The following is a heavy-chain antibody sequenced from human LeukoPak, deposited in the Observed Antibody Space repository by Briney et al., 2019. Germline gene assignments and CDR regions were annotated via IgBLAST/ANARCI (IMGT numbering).Heavy chain of an antibody. J-gene: IGHJ4*02. Sequence: ASVKVSCKASGYTFTSYYMHWVRQAPGQGLEWMGIINPSGGSTSYAQKFQGRVTMTRDMSTSTVYMELSSLRSEDTAVYYCTTDSPLGMIVDWGQGTLVTVSS. CDR1: GYTFTSYY. V-gene: IGHV1-46*01. CDR2: INPSGGST. CDR3: TTDSPLGMIVD. D-gene: IGHD3-22*01.